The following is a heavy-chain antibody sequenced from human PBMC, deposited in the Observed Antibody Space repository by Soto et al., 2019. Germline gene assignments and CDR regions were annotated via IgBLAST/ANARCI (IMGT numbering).Heavy chain of an antibody. CDR1: GFTFSDYG. CDR2: IWYDGSDK. J-gene: IGHJ6*02. CDR3: ARDSKGYSSISYYYGLDV. Sequence: PGGSLRLSCAASGFTFSDYGMHWVRQAPGKGLEWVALIWYDGSDKHYADSVKGRLTISRDNSKNTLFLQVSSLRAEDTAVYYWARDSKGYSSISYYYGLDVWGQGTTVTVSS. V-gene: IGHV3-33*01. D-gene: IGHD6-13*01.